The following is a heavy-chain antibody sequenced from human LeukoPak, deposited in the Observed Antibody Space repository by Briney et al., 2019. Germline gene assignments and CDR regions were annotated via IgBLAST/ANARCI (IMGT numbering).Heavy chain of an antibody. Sequence: SQTLSLTCAISGDTVSSHSAAWTWIRQSPSRGLEWLGRTYYRSKWYADYALSVKSRIIINPDTSTNQFSLQLNSVTPEDTAVYYCARDIPYSGTSLGAFDIWGQGTMVTVSS. J-gene: IGHJ3*02. CDR3: ARDIPYSGTSLGAFDI. CDR2: TYYRSKWYA. CDR1: GDTVSSHSAA. D-gene: IGHD1-26*01. V-gene: IGHV6-1*01.